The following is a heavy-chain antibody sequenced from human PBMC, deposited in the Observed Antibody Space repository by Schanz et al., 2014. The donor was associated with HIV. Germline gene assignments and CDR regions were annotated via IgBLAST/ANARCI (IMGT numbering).Heavy chain of an antibody. CDR1: GYTFTIYD. CDR3: ASGRFDTVIWWGDAFLI. V-gene: IGHV1-8*01. Sequence: QVQLVQSGAEVKKPGASVKVSCKASGYTFTIYDINWVRQATGQGLEWMGWMNPNSGNTGYAEKFQGRLTMTRNTSISTAYMELSSLRSEDTAVYYCASGRFDTVIWWGDAFLIWGRGTMVTVSS. D-gene: IGHD5-18*01. CDR2: MNPNSGNT. J-gene: IGHJ3*02.